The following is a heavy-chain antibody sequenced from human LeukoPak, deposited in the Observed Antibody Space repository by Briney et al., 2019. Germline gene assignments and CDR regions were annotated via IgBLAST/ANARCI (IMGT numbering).Heavy chain of an antibody. V-gene: IGHV4-38-2*02. CDR2: IYHSGST. J-gene: IGHJ4*02. CDR1: GYSISSGYY. Sequence: PSETLSLTCAVSGYSISSGYYWGWIRQPPGMGLEWIGSIYHSGSTYYNPSLKSRVTISVDTSKNQFSLKLSSVTAADTAVYYCAREPFGSSYYFNYWGRGTLVTVSS. CDR3: AREPFGSSYYFNY. D-gene: IGHD6-19*01.